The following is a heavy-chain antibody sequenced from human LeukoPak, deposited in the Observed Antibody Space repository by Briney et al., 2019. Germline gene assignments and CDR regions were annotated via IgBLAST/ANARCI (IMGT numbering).Heavy chain of an antibody. CDR2: ISSSSSYI. D-gene: IGHD3-10*01. CDR3: AGARGVPSWFDP. Sequence: GGSLRLSCAASGFTFSSYSMNWVRQAPGKGLEWVSSISSSSSYIYYADSVKGRFTISRDNAKNSLYLQMNSLRAEDTAVYYCAGARGVPSWFDPWGQGTLVTVSS. CDR1: GFTFSSYS. J-gene: IGHJ5*02. V-gene: IGHV3-21*01.